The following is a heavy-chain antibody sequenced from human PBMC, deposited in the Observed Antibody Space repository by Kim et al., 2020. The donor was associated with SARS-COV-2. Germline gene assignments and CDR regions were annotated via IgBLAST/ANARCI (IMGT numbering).Heavy chain of an antibody. CDR3: AKAGPGCSSTSCYHDY. V-gene: IGHV3-9*01. J-gene: IGHJ4*02. D-gene: IGHD2-2*01. Sequence: GGSLRLSCAASGFTFDDYAMHWVRQAPGKGLEWVSGISWNSGSIGYADSVKGRFTISRDNAKNSLYLQMNSLRAEDTALYYCAKAGPGCSSTSCYHDYWGQGTLVTVSS. CDR2: ISWNSGSI. CDR1: GFTFDDYA.